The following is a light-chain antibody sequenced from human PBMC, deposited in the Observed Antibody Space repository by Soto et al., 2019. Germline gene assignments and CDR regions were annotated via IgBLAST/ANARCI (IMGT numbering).Light chain of an antibody. Sequence: DIQMTQSPSSLSSSVGDRVTITCRATESISRYLNWYQQKPGKAPKLLIYAASSLQSGVPSRFSGSGSGTEFTLTISSLQPEDFATYYCQQLNSYPLYTFGQGTKVDIK. CDR2: AAS. J-gene: IGKJ2*01. CDR3: QQLNSYPLYT. V-gene: IGKV1-9*01. CDR1: ESISRY.